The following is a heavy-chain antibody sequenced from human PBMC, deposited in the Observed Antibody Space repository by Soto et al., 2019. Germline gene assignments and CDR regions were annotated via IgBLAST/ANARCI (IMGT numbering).Heavy chain of an antibody. CDR3: ARDQVKYCSGGSCYRGYYYYGMDV. J-gene: IGHJ6*02. D-gene: IGHD2-15*01. V-gene: IGHV3-48*02. CDR1: GFTFSSYS. Sequence: GGSLRLSCAASGFTFSSYSMNWVRQAPGKGLEWVSYISSSSSTIYYADSVKGRFTISRDNAKNSLYLQMNSLRDEDTAVYYCARDQVKYCSGGSCYRGYYYYGMDVWGQGTTVTVSS. CDR2: ISSSSSTI.